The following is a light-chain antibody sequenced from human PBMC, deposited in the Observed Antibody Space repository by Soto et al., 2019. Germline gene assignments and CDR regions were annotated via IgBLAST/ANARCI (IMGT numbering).Light chain of an antibody. Sequence: EIVLTQSPGTLSLSPGQRATLSCRASQNFSNYVAWYQQKPGRAPRLLIYDASKRATGIPSRFSGSASGTDFTLTISSLEPEDFAIYYCQLRTNWPSLTFGGGTKVDIK. V-gene: IGKV3-11*01. CDR3: QLRTNWPSLT. J-gene: IGKJ4*02. CDR2: DAS. CDR1: QNFSNY.